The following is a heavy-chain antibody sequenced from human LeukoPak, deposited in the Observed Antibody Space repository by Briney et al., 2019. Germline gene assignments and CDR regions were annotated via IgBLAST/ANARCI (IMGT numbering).Heavy chain of an antibody. CDR3: ARAYDFWSGYPPDY. CDR2: IYHSGST. D-gene: IGHD3-3*01. CDR1: GGSISSGGYY. Sequence: SETLSLTCTVSGGSISSGGYYWSWIRQPPGKGLEWIGYIYHSGSTYYNPSLKSRVTISVDRSKNQFSLKLSSVTAADTAVYYCARAYDFWSGYPPDYWGQGTLVTVSS. J-gene: IGHJ4*02. V-gene: IGHV4-30-2*01.